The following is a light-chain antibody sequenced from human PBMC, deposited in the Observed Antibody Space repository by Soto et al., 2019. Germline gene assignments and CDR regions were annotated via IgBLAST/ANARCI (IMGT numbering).Light chain of an antibody. CDR2: DVS. V-gene: IGLV2-14*01. Sequence: QSALTQPASVSGSPGQSITISCSGTSSDVGGYTFVSWYQQHPGKAPKLMIYDVSNRTSAVSNRFSGSKSGSTASLTISGLQADDEADYYCSSYASSRTLVFGGGTKLTVL. CDR1: SSDVGGYTF. CDR3: SSYASSRTLV. J-gene: IGLJ2*01.